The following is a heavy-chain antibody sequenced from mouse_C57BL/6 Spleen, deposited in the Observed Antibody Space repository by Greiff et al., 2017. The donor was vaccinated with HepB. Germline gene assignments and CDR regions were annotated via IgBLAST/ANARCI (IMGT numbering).Heavy chain of an antibody. CDR2: IYPGDGDT. CDR3: APYYYGSSPYWYFDV. D-gene: IGHD1-1*01. J-gene: IGHJ1*03. Sequence: VKLQESGPELVKPGASVKISCKASGYAFSSSWMNWVKQRPGKGLEWIGRIYPGDGDTNYNGKFKGKATLTADKSSSTAYMQLSSLTSEDSAVYFCAPYYYGSSPYWYFDVWGTGTTVTVSS. CDR1: GYAFSSSW. V-gene: IGHV1-82*01.